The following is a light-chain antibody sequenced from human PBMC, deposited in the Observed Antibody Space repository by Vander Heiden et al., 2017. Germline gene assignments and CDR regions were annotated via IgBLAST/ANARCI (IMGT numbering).Light chain of an antibody. CDR2: KDF. J-gene: IGLJ2*01. V-gene: IGLV3-25*03. CDR3: QSSDNTDTDLI. Sequence: SDLTPPPSVSLSPGQTVNITCSGDTLPKHYAFWYQQKAGQAPVVIIFKDFERPSGIPERFSASTSGTTVTLTINGVKPEDEADYYCQSSDNTDTDLIFGGGTKLTVL. CDR1: TLPKHY.